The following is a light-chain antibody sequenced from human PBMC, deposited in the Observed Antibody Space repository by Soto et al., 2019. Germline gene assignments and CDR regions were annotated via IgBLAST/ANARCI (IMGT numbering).Light chain of an antibody. CDR3: QQRSNWPPLT. V-gene: IGKV3-11*01. CDR1: QSVSSY. CDR2: AAS. Sequence: VLTQSPATLSLSPGEIATLSCRASQSVSSYLAWYQQKPGQAPRLLIYAASNRATGIPARFSGSGSGTDFTLPISSLEPEDFAVYYCQQRSNWPPLTFGGGTKVEIK. J-gene: IGKJ4*01.